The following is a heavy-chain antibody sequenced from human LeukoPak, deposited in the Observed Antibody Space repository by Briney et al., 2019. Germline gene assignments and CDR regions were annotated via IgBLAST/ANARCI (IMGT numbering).Heavy chain of an antibody. CDR2: IIPIFGTA. CDR3: AAPTDYFSGMDV. V-gene: IGHV1-69*05. J-gene: IGHJ6*02. Sequence: SVKVSCKASGGTFSSYAISWVRQAPGQGLEWMGGIIPIFGTANYAQKFQERVTITRDMSTSTAYMELSSLRSEDTAVYYCAAPTDYFSGMDVWGQGTTVTVSS. CDR1: GGTFSSYA.